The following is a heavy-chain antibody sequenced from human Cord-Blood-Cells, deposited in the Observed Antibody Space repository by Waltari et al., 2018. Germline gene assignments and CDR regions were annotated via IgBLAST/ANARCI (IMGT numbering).Heavy chain of an antibody. Sequence: KVSGYTLTELSMHWVRQAPGKGLEWMGGFDPEDGETIYAQRFQGRVTMTEDTSTDTAYMELSSLRSEDTAVYYCATDILTGDAFDIWGQGTMVTVSS. D-gene: IGHD3-9*01. CDR1: GYTLTELS. J-gene: IGHJ3*02. V-gene: IGHV1-24*01. CDR2: FDPEDGET. CDR3: ATDILTGDAFDI.